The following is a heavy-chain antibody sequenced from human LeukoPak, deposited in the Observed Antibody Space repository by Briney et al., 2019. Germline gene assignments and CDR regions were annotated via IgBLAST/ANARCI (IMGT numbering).Heavy chain of an antibody. D-gene: IGHD1-26*01. J-gene: IGHJ5*02. V-gene: IGHV4-39*07. CDR1: GGSISSSSYY. Sequence: SETLSLTCTVSGGSISSSSYYWGWIRQPPGKGLEWIGSIYYSGSTYYNPSLKSRVTISVDTSKNQFSLKLSSVTAADTAVYYCARGGVGWFDPWGQGTLATVSS. CDR3: ARGGVGWFDP. CDR2: IYYSGST.